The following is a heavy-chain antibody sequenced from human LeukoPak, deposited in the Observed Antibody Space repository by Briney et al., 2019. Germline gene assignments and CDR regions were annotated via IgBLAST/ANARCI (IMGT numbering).Heavy chain of an antibody. CDR2: IYYSGST. J-gene: IGHJ5*02. CDR1: GGSISSYY. Sequence: PSETLSLTCTVSGGSISSYYWSWIRQPPGKGLEWIGYIYYSGSTNYNPSLKSRVTISVDTSKNHFSLKLSSVTAADTAVYYCARHAAMVVAADRLPFDPWGQGTLVTVSS. D-gene: IGHD2-15*01. V-gene: IGHV4-59*08. CDR3: ARHAAMVVAADRLPFDP.